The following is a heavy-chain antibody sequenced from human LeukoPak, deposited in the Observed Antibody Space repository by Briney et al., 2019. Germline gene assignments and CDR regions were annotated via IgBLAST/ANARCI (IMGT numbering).Heavy chain of an antibody. CDR2: IKQDGSEE. D-gene: IGHD2-2*01. V-gene: IGHV3-7*01. CDR1: GFTFSAYE. CDR3: AGEGDIVVVPAAMLDYYYYGMDV. J-gene: IGHJ6*02. Sequence: GGSLRLSCAASGFTFSAYEMNWVRQAPGKGLEWVANIKQDGSEEYYVDSVKGRFTISRDNAKNSLYLQMNSLRAEDTAVYYCAGEGDIVVVPAAMLDYYYYGMDVWGQGTTVTVSS.